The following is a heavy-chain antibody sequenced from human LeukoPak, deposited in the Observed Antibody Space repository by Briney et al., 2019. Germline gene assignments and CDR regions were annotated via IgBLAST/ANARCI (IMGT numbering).Heavy chain of an antibody. CDR3: ASKQWVYYYMDV. J-gene: IGHJ6*03. CDR2: ISYSGNT. D-gene: IGHD1-26*01. V-gene: IGHV4-39*01. CDR1: AASISSSSYD. Sequence: TPSQTLSPTCTVSAASISSSSYDWGWLHQPPGKGLEGIGSISYSGNTYYNPSLKSRVTIFVDTSKNQFSLKLSSVTAADTAVYYCASKQWVYYYMDVWGKGTTVTVSS.